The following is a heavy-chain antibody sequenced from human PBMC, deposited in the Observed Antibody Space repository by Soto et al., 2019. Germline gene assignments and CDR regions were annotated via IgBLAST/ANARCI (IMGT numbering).Heavy chain of an antibody. D-gene: IGHD1-1*01. CDR2: TSASGGSS. CDR1: GFTFSTYA. Sequence: EDQLLESGGGLVQPGGSLRLSCVASGFTFSTYAMSWVRQAPGKGLEWVSSTSASGGSSFYADSVKGRFTISRDNSKNTLYLQLNSLTVEDTVVYYCARRPTGTTKWGQGTLVTVSS. CDR3: ARRPTGTTK. J-gene: IGHJ4*02. V-gene: IGHV3-23*01.